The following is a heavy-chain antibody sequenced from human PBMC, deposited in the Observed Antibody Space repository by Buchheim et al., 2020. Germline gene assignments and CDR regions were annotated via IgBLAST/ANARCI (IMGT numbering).Heavy chain of an antibody. Sequence: QVQLVESGGGVVQPGRSLRLSCAASGFTFSSYAMHWVRQAPGKGLEWVAVISYDGSNKYYADSVKGRFTISRDNSKNTLYLQMNSLRAEDTAVYYCARDWANYYDSSGLKSALGYFQHWGQGTL. CDR2: ISYDGSNK. D-gene: IGHD3-22*01. CDR3: ARDWANYYDSSGLKSALGYFQH. V-gene: IGHV3-30-3*01. CDR1: GFTFSSYA. J-gene: IGHJ1*01.